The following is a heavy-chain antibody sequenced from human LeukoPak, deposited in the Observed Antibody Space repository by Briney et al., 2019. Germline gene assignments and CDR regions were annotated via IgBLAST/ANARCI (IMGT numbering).Heavy chain of an antibody. CDR3: AKGRPYHAVGSSHFDY. CDR2: ISYDGSNK. Sequence: GGSLRLSCAASGFTFSSYCMRWVRQAPGKGLEWVAVISYDGSNKYYADSVKGRFTISRDNSKNTLYLQMNSLRAEDTAVYYCAKGRPYHAVGSSHFDYWGQGTLVTVSS. CDR1: GFTFSSYC. J-gene: IGHJ4*02. D-gene: IGHD3-10*01. V-gene: IGHV3-30*18.